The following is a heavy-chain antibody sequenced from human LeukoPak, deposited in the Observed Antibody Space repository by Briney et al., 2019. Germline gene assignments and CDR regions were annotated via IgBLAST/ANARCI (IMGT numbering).Heavy chain of an antibody. V-gene: IGHV3-33*01. Sequence: GGSLRLSCAASGFTFSSYGMHWVRQAPGKGLEWVAVIWYDGSNKYYADSVKGRFTISRDNSKNTLYLQMNSLRAEDTAVYYCARAYLYYYDSSGYYPRQSYFDYWGQGTLVTVSS. CDR1: GFTFSSYG. CDR2: IWYDGSNK. CDR3: ARAYLYYYDSSGYYPRQSYFDY. J-gene: IGHJ4*02. D-gene: IGHD3-22*01.